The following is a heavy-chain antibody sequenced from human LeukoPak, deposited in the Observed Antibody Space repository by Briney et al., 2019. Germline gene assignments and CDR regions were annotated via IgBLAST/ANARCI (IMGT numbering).Heavy chain of an antibody. D-gene: IGHD6-19*01. CDR3: AREVAVSGTENGAFNV. CDR1: GFTFSEYA. J-gene: IGHJ6*02. Sequence: GGSLRLSCEASGFTFSEYAMTWVRQAPGKGLEWVSYISSSSSTIYYADSVKGRLTISRDNSENTLHLQMNSLRAEDTAVYFCAREVAVSGTENGAFNVWGPGTTVTVSS. V-gene: IGHV3-48*01. CDR2: ISSSSSTI.